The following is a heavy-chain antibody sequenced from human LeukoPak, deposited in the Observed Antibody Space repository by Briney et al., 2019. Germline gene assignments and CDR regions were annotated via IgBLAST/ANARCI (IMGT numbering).Heavy chain of an antibody. V-gene: IGHV1-69-2*01. CDR2: VDPEDGET. Sequence: ASVKVSCKVSGYTFTDYYMHWVLQAPGKGLEWMGLVDPEDGETIYAEKFQGGVTITADTSTDTAYMELSSLRSEDTAVYYCATGGIAVAQWDAFDIWGQGTMVTVSS. J-gene: IGHJ3*02. CDR3: ATGGIAVAQWDAFDI. CDR1: GYTFTDYY. D-gene: IGHD6-19*01.